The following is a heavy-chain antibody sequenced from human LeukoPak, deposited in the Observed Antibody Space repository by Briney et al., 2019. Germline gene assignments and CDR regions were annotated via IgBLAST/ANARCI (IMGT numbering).Heavy chain of an antibody. Sequence: GGSLRLSCAASGFTLSSYNMNWVRQAPGKGLEWVSSISTSSSYIYYADSVKGRVTISRDNAKNSLSLQINSLRDEDTAVYYCARDSGVGPCLFCSGFDIWGQGTMVTVSS. V-gene: IGHV3-21*01. CDR1: GFTLSSYN. J-gene: IGHJ3*02. D-gene: IGHD2-15*01. CDR2: ISTSSSYI. CDR3: ARDSGVGPCLFCSGFDI.